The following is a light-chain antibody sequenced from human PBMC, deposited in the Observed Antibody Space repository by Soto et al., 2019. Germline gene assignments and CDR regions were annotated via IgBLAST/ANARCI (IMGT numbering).Light chain of an antibody. CDR1: QSISQC. V-gene: IGKV1-5*01. J-gene: IGKJ2*01. CDR3: QQYRSYPYT. CDR2: DAS. Sequence: DIQMTQSPSTLSAFVGDRVTLTCRASQSISQCLAWSQQKPGKAPKLLIYDASSLESGVTSRFSGSGSGTEFTLTISSLHPDDFATYYCQQYRSYPYTFVQGTKLEIK.